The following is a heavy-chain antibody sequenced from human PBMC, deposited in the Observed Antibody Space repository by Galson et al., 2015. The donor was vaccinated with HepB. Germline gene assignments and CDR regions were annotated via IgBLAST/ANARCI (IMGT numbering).Heavy chain of an antibody. CDR3: ARGHNYYDSSGYYWAGYYFDY. J-gene: IGHJ4*02. V-gene: IGHV1-69*04. D-gene: IGHD3-22*01. Sequence: SCKASGYTFTSYGISWVRQAPGQGLEWMGRIIPILGIANYAQKFQGRVTITADKSTSTAYMELSSLRSEDTAVYYCARGHNYYDSSGYYWAGYYFDYWGQGTLVTVSS. CDR1: GYTFTSYG. CDR2: IIPILGIA.